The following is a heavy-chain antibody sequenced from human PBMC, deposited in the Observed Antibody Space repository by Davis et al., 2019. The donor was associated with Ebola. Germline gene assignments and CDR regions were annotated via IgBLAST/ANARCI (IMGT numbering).Heavy chain of an antibody. CDR2: ISYDGSNQ. V-gene: IGHV3-30*03. J-gene: IGHJ3*02. Sequence: GESLKISCAASGFTFTTSAMNWVRRAPGKGLEWVAVISYDGSNQYYADSVKGRFTISRDNSKNTLYLQMNSLRGEDTAVYYCARVQAYYDSSGYYSDAFDIWGQGTMVTVSS. CDR3: ARVQAYYDSSGYYSDAFDI. CDR1: GFTFTTSA. D-gene: IGHD3-22*01.